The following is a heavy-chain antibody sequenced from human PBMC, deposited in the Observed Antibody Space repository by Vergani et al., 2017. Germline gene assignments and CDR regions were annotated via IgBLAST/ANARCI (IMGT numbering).Heavy chain of an antibody. CDR1: GYTFTGYY. CDR2: INPNSGGT. J-gene: IGHJ6*03. Sequence: QVPLVQSGAEVKKPGASVKVSCKASGYTFTGYYMHWVRQAPGQGLEWMGWINPNSGGTNYPQQFQGRVTMTRDTSISTAYMELSRLRAYDAAVYYCAGSPLTNHYDGSGSYYNGGYYYYYMDVWGKGTTVTVSS. V-gene: IGHV1-2*02. D-gene: IGHD3-10*01. CDR3: AGSPLTNHYDGSGSYYNGGYYYYYMDV.